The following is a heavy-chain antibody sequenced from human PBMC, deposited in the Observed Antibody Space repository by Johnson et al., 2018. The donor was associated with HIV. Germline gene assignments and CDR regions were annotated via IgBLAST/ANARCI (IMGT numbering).Heavy chain of an antibody. CDR3: ARDPGHGGRLYDAFDF. CDR2: ISYDGTDQ. V-gene: IGHV3-30*04. Sequence: QVQLVESGGGVVQPGGSLRLSCAASGFTFSSYAMHWVRQAPGKGLEWVAVISYDGTDQYYADSVKARFTISRDNSKNTLYLQMNSLRGDDTGVYYCARDPGHGGRLYDAFDFRGQGTKVIVSS. CDR1: GFTFSSYA. J-gene: IGHJ3*01. D-gene: IGHD4-23*01.